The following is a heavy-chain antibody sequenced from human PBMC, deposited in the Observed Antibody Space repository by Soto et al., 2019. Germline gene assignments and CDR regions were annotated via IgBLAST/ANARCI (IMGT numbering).Heavy chain of an antibody. Sequence: QVQLVDSGGGVVQPGRSLRLSCAASGFTFSSYGMHWVRQAPGKGLEWVAVISYDGSNKYYADSVKGRFTISRDNSKNTLYLQMNSLRAEDTAVYYCAKDGGSRGDYYYGMDVWGQGTTVTVSS. V-gene: IGHV3-30*18. CDR1: GFTFSSYG. J-gene: IGHJ6*02. CDR2: ISYDGSNK. D-gene: IGHD3-16*01. CDR3: AKDGGSRGDYYYGMDV.